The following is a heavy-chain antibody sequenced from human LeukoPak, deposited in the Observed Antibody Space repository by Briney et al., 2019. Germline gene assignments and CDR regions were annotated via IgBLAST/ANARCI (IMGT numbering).Heavy chain of an antibody. CDR1: GGSFSGYY. J-gene: IGHJ5*02. V-gene: IGHV4-34*01. D-gene: IGHD6-13*01. CDR3: ARDHPGGAAANRGWFDP. CDR2: INHSGST. Sequence: SETLSLTCAVYGGSFSGYYWSCIRQPPGKGLEWIGEINHSGSTNYNPSLKSRVTISVDTSKNQFSLKLSSVTAADTAVYYCARDHPGGAAANRGWFDPWGQGTLVTVSS.